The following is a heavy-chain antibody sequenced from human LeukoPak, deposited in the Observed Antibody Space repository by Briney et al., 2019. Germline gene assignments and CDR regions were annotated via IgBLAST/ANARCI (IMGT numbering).Heavy chain of an antibody. Sequence: SVKVSCKASGGVFTTYTMSWVRQAPGQGLEWMGSIIPFLGTTNYAQKFQGRVTITADEPTRIAYMELPYVRSDDTAVYYCTIIPNVIVFTHYFEYWGQGTLVTVSS. V-gene: IGHV1-69*08. J-gene: IGHJ4*02. CDR2: IIPFLGTT. CDR1: GGVFTTYT. CDR3: TIIPNVIVFTHYFEY. D-gene: IGHD2-21*01.